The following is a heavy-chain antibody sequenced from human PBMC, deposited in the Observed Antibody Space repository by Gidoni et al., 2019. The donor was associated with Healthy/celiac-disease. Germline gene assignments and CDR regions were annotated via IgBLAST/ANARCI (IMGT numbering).Heavy chain of an antibody. D-gene: IGHD3-10*01. CDR1: GYTFPSYG. J-gene: IGHJ4*02. CDR2: ISAYNGNT. Sequence: QVQLVQSGAEVKKPGASVQVSCKASGYTFPSYGISWVRQAPGQGLEWMGWISAYNGNTNYAQKLQGRVTMTKDTSTSPAYMERRSLRSDDTAVYYCARDLGAMVQGVPTADYWGQGTLVTVSS. V-gene: IGHV1-18*01. CDR3: ARDLGAMVQGVPTADY.